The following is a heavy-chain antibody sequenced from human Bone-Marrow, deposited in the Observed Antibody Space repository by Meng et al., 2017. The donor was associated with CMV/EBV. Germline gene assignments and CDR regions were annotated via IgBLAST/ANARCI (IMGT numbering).Heavy chain of an antibody. CDR1: GASIRNYY. CDR3: ARSYCSSTSCYANLFDY. J-gene: IGHJ4*02. V-gene: IGHV4-59*01. D-gene: IGHD2-2*01. Sequence: SETLSLTCTVSGASIRNYYWSWIRQSPGKGLEWIAYIYYRGSTNYNPSLKSRVTISVDTPKNQFSLKLSSVTAADTAVYYCARSYCSSTSCYANLFDYWGQGTLVTVSS. CDR2: IYYRGST.